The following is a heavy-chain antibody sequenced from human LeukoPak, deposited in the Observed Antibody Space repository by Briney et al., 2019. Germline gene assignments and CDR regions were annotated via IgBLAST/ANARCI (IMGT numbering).Heavy chain of an antibody. CDR3: ARGVPSGMVATVSWFDP. Sequence: PSETLSLTCTVSGGSISSGDYYWSWIRQPPGKGLEWIGYIYYSGSTYYNPSLKSRVTISVDTSKNQFSLKLSSVTAADTAVYYCARGVPSGMVATVSWFDPWGQGTLVTVSS. D-gene: IGHD5-12*01. V-gene: IGHV4-30-4*01. J-gene: IGHJ5*02. CDR1: GGSISSGDYY. CDR2: IYYSGST.